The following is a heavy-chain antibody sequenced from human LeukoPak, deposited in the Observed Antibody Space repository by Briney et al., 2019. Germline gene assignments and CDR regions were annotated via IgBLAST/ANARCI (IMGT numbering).Heavy chain of an antibody. CDR3: ARRAGAYSHPYDY. J-gene: IGHJ4*02. Sequence: GGSLRLSCAASGFTFSDYYMSWVRQAPGKGLERVSYIYSDKTHNSDSVKGRFTISRDNYKNTMNLQMNSLRAEDTAVYYCARRAGAYSHPYDYWGQGTLVTVSS. CDR1: GFTFSDYY. V-gene: IGHV3-53*01. D-gene: IGHD4/OR15-4a*01. CDR2: IYSDKT.